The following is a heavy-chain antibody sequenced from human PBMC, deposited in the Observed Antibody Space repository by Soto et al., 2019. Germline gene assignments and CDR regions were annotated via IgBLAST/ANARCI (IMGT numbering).Heavy chain of an antibody. J-gene: IGHJ6*02. Sequence: PGGSLRLSCAASGFTFSSYGMNWVRQAPGKGLEWVSHISGSTSVTYYADSVKGRFTISRDNAKNSLFLQMNSLRDEDTAVYYCARFWAQTNYDFWSGPRVYYGMDVWGQGTTVTVSS. CDR3: ARFWAQTNYDFWSGPRVYYGMDV. D-gene: IGHD3-3*01. V-gene: IGHV3-48*02. CDR1: GFTFSSYG. CDR2: ISGSTSVT.